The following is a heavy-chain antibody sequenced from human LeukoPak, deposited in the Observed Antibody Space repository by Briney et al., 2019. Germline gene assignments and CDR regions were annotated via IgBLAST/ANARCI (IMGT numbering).Heavy chain of an antibody. Sequence: GGSLRLSCAASGNYWMHWVRQAPGKGLVWVSHINSDGSWTSYADSVKGRLTISKDNAKNTVYLQMNSLRAEDTAVYYCGSFYETYWGRETLVTVSS. CDR1: GNYW. D-gene: IGHD2/OR15-2a*01. CDR3: GSFYETY. J-gene: IGHJ4*02. CDR2: INSDGSWT. V-gene: IGHV3-74*01.